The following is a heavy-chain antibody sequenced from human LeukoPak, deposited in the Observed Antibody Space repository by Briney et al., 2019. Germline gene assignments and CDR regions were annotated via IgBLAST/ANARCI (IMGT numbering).Heavy chain of an antibody. CDR1: GFTFSDYY. V-gene: IGHV3-11*05. D-gene: IGHD3-22*01. CDR3: AKDMGHYDSSGYYYALDY. Sequence: GGSLRLSCAASGFTFSDYYMSWIRQAPGKGLEWVSYISSSSSYTNYADSVKGRFTISRDNAKNSLYLQMNSLRAEDTALYYCAKDMGHYDSSGYYYALDYWGQGTLVTVSS. J-gene: IGHJ4*02. CDR2: ISSSSSYT.